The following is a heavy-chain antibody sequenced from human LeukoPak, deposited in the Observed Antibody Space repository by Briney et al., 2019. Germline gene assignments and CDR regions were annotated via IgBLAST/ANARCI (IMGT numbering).Heavy chain of an antibody. D-gene: IGHD2-15*01. Sequence: PGGSLRLSCAASGFTFSSYAMSWVRQAPGKGLEWVSGISGSGGISYYADSVKGRFTISRDNSKNTLYLQMNSLRAEDTAVYYCAADCSGGSCSLGPPDYWGQGTLVTVSS. J-gene: IGHJ4*02. V-gene: IGHV3-23*01. CDR1: GFTFSSYA. CDR2: ISGSGGIS. CDR3: AADCSGGSCSLGPPDY.